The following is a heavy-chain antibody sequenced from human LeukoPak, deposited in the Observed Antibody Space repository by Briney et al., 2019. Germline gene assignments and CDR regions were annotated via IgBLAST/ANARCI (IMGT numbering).Heavy chain of an antibody. CDR1: GFTFDDYA. V-gene: IGHV3-9*01. CDR2: ISWNSGSI. CDR3: AKTHGYSSSWYGGFHFED. D-gene: IGHD6-13*01. Sequence: PGGSLRLSCAASGFTFDDYAMHWVRQAPGKGLEWVSGISWNSGSIGYADSVKGRFTISRDNAKNSLYLQMNSLTAEDTAFYYCAKTHGYSSSWYGGFHFEDWGQGTLVTVSS. J-gene: IGHJ4*02.